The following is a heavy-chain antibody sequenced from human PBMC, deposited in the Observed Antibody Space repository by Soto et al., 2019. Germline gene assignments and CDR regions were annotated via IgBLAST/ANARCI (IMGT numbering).Heavy chain of an antibody. D-gene: IGHD4-17*01. CDR3: ARHNGATVTDFDY. J-gene: IGHJ4*02. Sequence: PSETLSLTCTVSGGSISSSSYYWGWIRQPPGKGLEWIGSIYYSGSTYYNPSLKSRVTISVDTSKNQFSLKLSSVTAADTAVYYCARHNGATVTDFDYWGQGTLVTVSS. CDR2: IYYSGST. V-gene: IGHV4-39*01. CDR1: GGSISSSSYY.